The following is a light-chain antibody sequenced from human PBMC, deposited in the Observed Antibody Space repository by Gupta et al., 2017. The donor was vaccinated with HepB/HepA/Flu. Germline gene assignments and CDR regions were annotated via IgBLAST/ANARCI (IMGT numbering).Light chain of an antibody. CDR1: SSNIGSNY. CDR3: ATSGDSLRGVV. J-gene: IGLJ1*01. V-gene: IGLV1-47*02. Sequence: QSVLTQPPSASGTPGQRVTISCSGSSSNIGSNYVYWYQQFPGTAPKLLIDSNNQRPSGVPDRFSCSKAATSASRQTSGLRSDDEADDYCATSGDSLRGVVFRNGTNLTVL. CDR2: SNN.